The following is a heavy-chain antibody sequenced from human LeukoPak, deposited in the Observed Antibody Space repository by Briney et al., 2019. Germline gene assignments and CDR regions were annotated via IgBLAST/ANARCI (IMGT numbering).Heavy chain of an antibody. D-gene: IGHD2-21*01. CDR1: EFTFSNYW. V-gene: IGHV3-74*01. CDR3: ARGEAGHCSGDCHVRH. J-gene: IGHJ4*02. Sequence: GGSLRLSCTTSEFTFSNYWMHWVRQVPGKGLVWVSRIDTDGTTTDYADSVKGRFTISRDNAKNTLYLQMNSLRADDTAVYYCARGEAGHCSGDCHVRHWGQGTLVTVSS. CDR2: IDTDGTTT.